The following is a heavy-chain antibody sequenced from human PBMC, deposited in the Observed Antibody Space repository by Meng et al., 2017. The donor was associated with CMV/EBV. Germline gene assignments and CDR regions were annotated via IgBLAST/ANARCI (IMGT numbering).Heavy chain of an antibody. D-gene: IGHD6-13*01. V-gene: IGHV5-51*01. Sequence: GESLKISCKGSGYSFTSYWIGWVRQTHGKGLEWMGIIYTGDSDTRYSPSFQGQVTISADKSISTAYLQWSSLKASDTAMYYCARTNTPQYSSSWYRYYYYGMDVWGQGTTVTVSS. CDR1: GYSFTSYW. J-gene: IGHJ6*02. CDR2: IYTGDSDT. CDR3: ARTNTPQYSSSWYRYYYYGMDV.